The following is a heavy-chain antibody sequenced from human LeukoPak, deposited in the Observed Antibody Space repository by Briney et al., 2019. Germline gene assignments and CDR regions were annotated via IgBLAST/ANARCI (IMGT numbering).Heavy chain of an antibody. D-gene: IGHD5-12*01. CDR3: GRAKEDYSGYGTYEQYYYFYMDV. V-gene: IGHV3-11*01. CDR1: GFTFSDYF. J-gene: IGHJ6*03. CDR2: ISNGGTTI. Sequence: PGGSLRLSCAASGFTFSDYFMSWIRQAPGKGLEWVSYISNGGTTIYYADSVKGRFTVSRDNAKNSLYLHMNSLRAEDTAVYYCGRAKEDYSGYGTYEQYYYFYMDVWGKGTTVTVSS.